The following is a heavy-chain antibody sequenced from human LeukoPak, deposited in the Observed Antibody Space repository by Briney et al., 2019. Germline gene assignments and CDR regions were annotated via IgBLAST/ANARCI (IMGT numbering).Heavy chain of an antibody. V-gene: IGHV4-38-2*02. J-gene: IGHJ4*02. D-gene: IGHD3-22*01. Sequence: SETLSLTCTVSGYSISSGYYWGWIRQPPGKGLEWIGEIYHSGSTNYNPSLKSRVTISVDKSKNQFSLKLSSVTAADTAVYYCARDWYDSSGYFDYWGQGTLVTVSS. CDR3: ARDWYDSSGYFDY. CDR2: IYHSGST. CDR1: GYSISSGYY.